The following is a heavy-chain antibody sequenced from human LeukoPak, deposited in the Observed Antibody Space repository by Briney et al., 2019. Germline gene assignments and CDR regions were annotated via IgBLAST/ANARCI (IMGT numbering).Heavy chain of an antibody. D-gene: IGHD3-10*01. J-gene: IGHJ6*02. CDR1: GGTFSSYA. Sequence: GASVKVSCKASGGTFSSYAISWVRQAPGQGLEWMGGIIPIFGTTNYAQKFQGRVTITADEPTSTAYIELSSLRSEDTAVYYCARVALWFGAATRDYYYGMDVWGQGTTVTVSS. V-gene: IGHV1-69*13. CDR2: IIPIFGTT. CDR3: ARVALWFGAATRDYYYGMDV.